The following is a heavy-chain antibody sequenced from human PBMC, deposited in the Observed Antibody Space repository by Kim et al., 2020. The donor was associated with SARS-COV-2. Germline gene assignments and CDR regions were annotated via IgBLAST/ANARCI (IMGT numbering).Heavy chain of an antibody. CDR3: ARVRYCSSISCYGIDY. Sequence: SLKSRVTISVDTSKNQFSRKVSSVTAADTAVYYCARVRYCSSISCYGIDYWGQGTLVTVSS. J-gene: IGHJ4*02. D-gene: IGHD2-2*01. V-gene: IGHV4-61*02.